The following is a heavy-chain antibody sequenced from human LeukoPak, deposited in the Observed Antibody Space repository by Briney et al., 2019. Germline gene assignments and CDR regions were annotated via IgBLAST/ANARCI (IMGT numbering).Heavy chain of an antibody. V-gene: IGHV3-48*03. CDR2: ISSSGSTI. D-gene: IGHD3-10*01. Sequence: GGSLILSCAASGFTFSSYEMNWVRQAPGKGLEWVSDISSSGSTIYYADSVKGRFTISRDNAKNSLYLQVNSLRAEDTAVYYCARDGGWFGDANWFDPWGQGTLVTVSS. J-gene: IGHJ5*02. CDR1: GFTFSSYE. CDR3: ARDGGWFGDANWFDP.